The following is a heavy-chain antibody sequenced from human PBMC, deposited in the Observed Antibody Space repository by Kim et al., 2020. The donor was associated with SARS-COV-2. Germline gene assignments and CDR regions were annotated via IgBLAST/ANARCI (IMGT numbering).Heavy chain of an antibody. CDR1: GYTFTGYY. CDR3: ARSVIGVSYYYGSGYYYCFDP. Sequence: ASVKVSCKASGYTFTGYYMHWVRQAPGQGLEWMGWINPNSGGTNYAQKFQGRVTMTRDTSISTAYMELSRLRSDDTAVFYCARSVIGVSYYYGSGYYYCFDPWGQGTLVTVSS. D-gene: IGHD3-22*01. J-gene: IGHJ5*02. CDR2: INPNSGGT. V-gene: IGHV1-2*02.